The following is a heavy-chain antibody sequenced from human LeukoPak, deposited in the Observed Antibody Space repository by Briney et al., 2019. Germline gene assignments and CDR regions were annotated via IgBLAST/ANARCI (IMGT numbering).Heavy chain of an antibody. V-gene: IGHV3-23*01. CDR3: AKRAVTFDY. CDR2: LTASGTDINT. J-gene: IGHJ4*02. CDR1: GFTFSS. D-gene: IGHD4-17*01. Sequence: GASLRLSCAASGFTFSSMSWVRQAPGKGLEWVSALTASGTDINTYYVDSVKGRFTISRDSSKNTLYLQMSSLRTEDTAIYYCAKRAVTFDYWGQGTLVTVSS.